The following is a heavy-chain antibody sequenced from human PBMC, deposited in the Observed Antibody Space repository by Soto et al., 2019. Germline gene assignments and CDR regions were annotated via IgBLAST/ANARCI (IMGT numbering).Heavy chain of an antibody. Sequence: LSLTCAASGFTFSSYAMSWVRQAPGKGLEWVSAISGSGGSTYYADSVKGRFTISRDNSKNTLYLQMNSLRAEDTAVYYCAKGILQFYYGSGNYYYGMDVWGQGTTVTVSS. CDR1: GFTFSSYA. D-gene: IGHD3-10*01. V-gene: IGHV3-23*01. CDR3: AKGILQFYYGSGNYYYGMDV. CDR2: ISGSGGST. J-gene: IGHJ6*02.